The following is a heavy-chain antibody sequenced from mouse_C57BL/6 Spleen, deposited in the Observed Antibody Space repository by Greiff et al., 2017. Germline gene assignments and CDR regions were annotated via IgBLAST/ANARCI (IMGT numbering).Heavy chain of an antibody. CDR2: IYPSDSET. Sequence: VQLQQPGAELVRPGSSVKLSCKASGYTFTSYWMDWVKQRPGQGLEWIGNIYPSDSETHYNQKFKDKATLTVDKSSSTAYMQLSSLTSEDSAVYYCAREAQATGYWYFDVWGTGTTVTVSS. CDR1: GYTFTSYW. D-gene: IGHD3-2*02. V-gene: IGHV1-61*01. J-gene: IGHJ1*03. CDR3: AREAQATGYWYFDV.